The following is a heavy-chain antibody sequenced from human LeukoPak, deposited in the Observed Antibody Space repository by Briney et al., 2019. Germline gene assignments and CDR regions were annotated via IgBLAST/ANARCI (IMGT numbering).Heavy chain of an antibody. CDR2: IYHSGST. D-gene: IGHD2-2*02. Sequence: SETLSLTCAVSGYSISSGYYWDWIRQPPGKGLEWIGSIYHSGSTYYNPSLKSRVTISVDTSKNQFSLKLSSVTAADTAVYYCASQAVVPAAIVDYWGQGTLVTVSS. V-gene: IGHV4-38-2*01. J-gene: IGHJ4*02. CDR1: GYSISSGYY. CDR3: ASQAVVPAAIVDY.